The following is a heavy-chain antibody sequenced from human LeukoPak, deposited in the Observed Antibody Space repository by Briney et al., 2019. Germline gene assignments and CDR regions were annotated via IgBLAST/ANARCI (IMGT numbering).Heavy chain of an antibody. V-gene: IGHV1-46*01. J-gene: IGHJ5*02. D-gene: IGHD3-10*01. CDR3: ARAPITMVRGVIIEGPDWFDP. Sequence: ASVKVSCKASGYTFTSYYMHWVRQAPGQGLEWMGIINPSGGSTSYAQKFQGRVTMTRDTSTSTVYMELSSLRSEDTAVYYCARAPITMVRGVIIEGPDWFDPWGQGTLVTVSS. CDR2: INPSGGST. CDR1: GYTFTSYY.